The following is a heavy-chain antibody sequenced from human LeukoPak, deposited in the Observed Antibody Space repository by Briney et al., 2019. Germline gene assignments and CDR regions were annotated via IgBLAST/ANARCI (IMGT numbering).Heavy chain of an antibody. J-gene: IGHJ3*02. CDR2: IYYSGST. Sequence: SETLSLTCTVSGGSISSSSYYWGWIRQPPGKGLEWIGNIYYSGSTYYNPSLKSRVTISVDTSKNQFSLKLSSVTAADTAVYYCARPDYYDSSGYKGRRWGAFDIWGQGTMVTVSS. V-gene: IGHV4-39*01. CDR3: ARPDYYDSSGYKGRRWGAFDI. D-gene: IGHD3-22*01. CDR1: GGSISSSSYY.